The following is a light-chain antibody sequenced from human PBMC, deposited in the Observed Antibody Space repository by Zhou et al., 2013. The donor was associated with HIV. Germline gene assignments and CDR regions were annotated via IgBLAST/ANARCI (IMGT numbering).Light chain of an antibody. CDR1: QGISSW. V-gene: IGKV1D-16*01. J-gene: IGKJ4*01. Sequence: DIQMTQSPSSLSASVGDRVTITCRASQGISSWLIWYQQKPEKAPKSLIYAASNLQSGVPSRFSGSGSGTDFTLTISSLQPEDFATYYCQQYSSYPLTFGGGTKVEIK. CDR2: AAS. CDR3: QQYSSYPLT.